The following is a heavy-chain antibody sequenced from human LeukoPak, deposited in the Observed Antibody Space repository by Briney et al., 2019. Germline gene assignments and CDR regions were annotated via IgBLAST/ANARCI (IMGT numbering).Heavy chain of an antibody. CDR2: IGIDSGNT. D-gene: IGHD1-1*01. CDR1: GFPFIEYS. Sequence: GGSLRLSGTASGFPFIEYSMNGVRQFPGKGLEWIAYIGIDSGNTRYADPGRGRFTISADKTKHSLYMQMNSLRVDDTAVYYCARDHNYAFDNWGQGTLVSVAS. J-gene: IGHJ4*02. V-gene: IGHV3-48*01. CDR3: ARDHNYAFDN.